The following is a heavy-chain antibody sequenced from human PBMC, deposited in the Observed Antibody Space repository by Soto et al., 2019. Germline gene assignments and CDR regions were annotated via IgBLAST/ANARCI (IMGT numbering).Heavy chain of an antibody. J-gene: IGHJ6*02. CDR1: GDSVSSNSAA. CDR3: AIDLPSIFGVVQPADV. CDR2: TYYRSKWYN. V-gene: IGHV6-1*01. D-gene: IGHD3-3*01. Sequence: SQTLSLTCAISGDSVSSNSAAWNWIRQSPSRGLEWLGRTYYRSKWYNDYAVSVKSRITINPDTSKNQFSLQLNSVTPEDTAVYYCAIDLPSIFGVVQPADVWGQGTTVTVSS.